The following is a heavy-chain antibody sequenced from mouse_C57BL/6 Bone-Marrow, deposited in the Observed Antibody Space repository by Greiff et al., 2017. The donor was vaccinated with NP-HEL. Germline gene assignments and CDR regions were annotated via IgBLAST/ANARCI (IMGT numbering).Heavy chain of an antibody. CDR2: IYPGNNDT. V-gene: IGHV1-5*01. CDR3: TRSGATVVAAPFEY. D-gene: IGHD1-1*01. CDR1: GYTFTSYW. Sequence: VQLQQSGTVLARPGASVKMSCKTSGYTFTSYWMHWVKQRPGQGLEWIGTIYPGNNDTSYNQKFKGKATLTAVKSASTAYMELSSLTNDDSADYYGTRSGATVVAAPFEYWGRGTTLTVAS. J-gene: IGHJ2*01.